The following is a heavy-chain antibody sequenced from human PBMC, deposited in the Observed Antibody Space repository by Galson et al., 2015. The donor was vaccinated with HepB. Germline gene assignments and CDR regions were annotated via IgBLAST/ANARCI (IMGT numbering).Heavy chain of an antibody. V-gene: IGHV3-7*03. D-gene: IGHD2-2*01. CDR2: IKQDGSEK. CDR1: GFTFSSYW. J-gene: IGHJ6*03. Sequence: SLRLSCAASGFTFSSYWMSWVRQAPGKGLEWVANIKQDGSEKYYVDSVKGRFTISRDNAKNSLYLQMNSLRAEDTAVYYCAREMGSCSSTSCRLGPYYYYYYYMDVWGKGTRSPSP. CDR3: AREMGSCSSTSCRLGPYYYYYYYMDV.